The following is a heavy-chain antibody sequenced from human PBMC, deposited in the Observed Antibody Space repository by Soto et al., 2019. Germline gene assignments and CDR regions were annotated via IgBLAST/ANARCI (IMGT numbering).Heavy chain of an antibody. CDR1: GGTFSSYA. V-gene: IGHV1-69*13. Sequence: SVKVSCKASGGTFSSYAISWVRQAPGQGLEWMGGIIPIFGTANYAQKFQGRVTITADESTSTAYMELSSLRSEDTAVYYCARNKYAGSGWSLNWFDPWGQGTLVTVSS. CDR3: ARNKYAGSGWSLNWFDP. J-gene: IGHJ5*02. CDR2: IIPIFGTA. D-gene: IGHD6-19*01.